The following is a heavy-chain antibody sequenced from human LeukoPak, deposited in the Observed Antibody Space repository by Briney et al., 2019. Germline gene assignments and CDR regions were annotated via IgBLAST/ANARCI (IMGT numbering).Heavy chain of an antibody. J-gene: IGHJ4*02. Sequence: GGSLRLSCAASGFTFSSYSMSWVRQAPGKGLEWVSGISGSGGSTYYADSVKGRFTISRDNSKNTLYLQMNSLRAEDTAVYYCAKDPRASGYPIYFDSAGQGTLVTVSS. CDR1: GFTFSSYS. CDR3: AKDPRASGYPIYFDS. CDR2: ISGSGGST. V-gene: IGHV3-23*01. D-gene: IGHD3-22*01.